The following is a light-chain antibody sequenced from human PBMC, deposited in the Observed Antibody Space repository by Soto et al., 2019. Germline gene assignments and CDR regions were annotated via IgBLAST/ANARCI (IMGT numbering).Light chain of an antibody. CDR2: DAS. Sequence: EIVLTQSPDTLSLSPGERDTLSCRASQSVSSYLAWYQQKPGQAPRLLIYDASNRATGIPARFSGSGSGTDFTLTISSLEPEDFAVYYCQQRSNWFTFGPGTKVDIK. CDR1: QSVSSY. J-gene: IGKJ3*01. CDR3: QQRSNWFT. V-gene: IGKV3-11*01.